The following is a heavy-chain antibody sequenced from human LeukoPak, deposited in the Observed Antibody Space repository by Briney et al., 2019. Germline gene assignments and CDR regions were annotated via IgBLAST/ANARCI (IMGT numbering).Heavy chain of an antibody. CDR1: GFTVSTNS. CDR3: ARRAGAYSHPYDY. V-gene: IGHV3-53*01. Sequence: GGSLRLSCTVSGFTVSTNSMSWVRQAPGKGLEWVSFIYSDNTHYSDSVKGRFTISRVNSKNTLYLQMNSLRAEDTAVYYCARRAGAYSHPYDYWGQGTLVTVSS. J-gene: IGHJ4*02. D-gene: IGHD4/OR15-4a*01. CDR2: IYSDNT.